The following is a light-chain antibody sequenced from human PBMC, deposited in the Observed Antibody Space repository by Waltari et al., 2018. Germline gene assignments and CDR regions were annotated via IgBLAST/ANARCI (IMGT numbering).Light chain of an antibody. CDR3: HSSDTSGADV. J-gene: IGLJ1*01. CDR2: KDS. Sequence: SYALTQPSSVSVSPGQTATITCSGDALPNQFAYWYQKKPGQAPVLIIYKDSRRASGIPERFSGSTSGTTVTLTISGVQEEDEADYYCHSSDTSGADVFGPGTKGIVL. CDR1: ALPNQF. V-gene: IGLV3-25*03.